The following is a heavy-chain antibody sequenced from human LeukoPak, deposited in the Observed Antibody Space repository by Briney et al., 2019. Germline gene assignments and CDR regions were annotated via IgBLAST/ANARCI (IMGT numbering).Heavy chain of an antibody. Sequence: GESLQISCKGSGYRFTSYWIGWVRQMPGKGLEWMGIVYPGDSDTSYSPSFQGQVTTSADKSISTAYLQWSSLKASDTAMYYCATGPYYYDSSGYYDGLDYWGQGTLVTVSS. D-gene: IGHD3-22*01. CDR1: GYRFTSYW. J-gene: IGHJ4*02. CDR3: ATGPYYYDSSGYYDGLDY. CDR2: VYPGDSDT. V-gene: IGHV5-51*01.